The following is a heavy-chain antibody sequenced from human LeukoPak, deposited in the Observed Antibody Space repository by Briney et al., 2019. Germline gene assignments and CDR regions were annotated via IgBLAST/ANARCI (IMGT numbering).Heavy chain of an antibody. D-gene: IGHD3-3*01. CDR3: ATGSDFYYAS. J-gene: IGHJ5*02. V-gene: IGHV3-30*03. CDR1: GFTFTRNC. Sequence: PGGSLRLSCVASGFTFTRNCMHWVRQAPGKGLDWVAAIPHDGSNALYADSVNGRFTISRDDSKSTQYLQMNSLRIEDSAMYYCATGSDFYYASWGQGTLVTVSS. CDR2: IPHDGSNA.